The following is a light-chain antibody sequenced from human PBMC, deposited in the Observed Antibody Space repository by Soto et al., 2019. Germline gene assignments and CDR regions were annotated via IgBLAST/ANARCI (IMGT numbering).Light chain of an antibody. CDR1: SSNIGGNS. CDR2: GDN. V-gene: IGLV1-51*01. CDR3: GSWDSSLSAYV. J-gene: IGLJ1*01. Sequence: QSVLTQPRSVSAAPGQKVTISCSGSSSNIGGNSVSWYQQLPGTAPKLLIYGDNKRPSGIPDRFSGSKSGTSATLGITGFQTGDEAYYYCGSWDSSLSAYVFGTGTKVTGL.